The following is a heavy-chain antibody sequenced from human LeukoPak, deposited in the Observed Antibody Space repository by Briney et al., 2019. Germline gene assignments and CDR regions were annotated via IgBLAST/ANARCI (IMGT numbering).Heavy chain of an antibody. V-gene: IGHV4-30-2*01. CDR2: IYHSGST. J-gene: IGHJ4*02. Sequence: PSQTLSLTCAVSGGSTSSGGYSWSWIRQPPGKGLEWIGYIYHSGSTYYNPSLKSRVTISVDRSKNQFSLKLSSVTAADTAVYYCARGSFGSAGTSPMGYFDYWGQGTLVTVSS. D-gene: IGHD6-13*01. CDR3: ARGSFGSAGTSPMGYFDY. CDR1: GGSTSSGGYS.